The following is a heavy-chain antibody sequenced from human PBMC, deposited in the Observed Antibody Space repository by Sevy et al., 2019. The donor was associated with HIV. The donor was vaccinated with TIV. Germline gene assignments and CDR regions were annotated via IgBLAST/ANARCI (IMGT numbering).Heavy chain of an antibody. CDR1: GGNLHNYG. CDR2: LIPIFRTS. D-gene: IGHD2-2*02. CDR3: SRARGPAAISDAFDI. J-gene: IGHJ3*02. V-gene: IGHV1-69*13. Sequence: ASVKVSCKASGGNLHNYGINWVRQAPGQGLEWMGGLIPIFRTSTYAQNFRGRITFAADEATSKFYLEMSSLGADDTAVYYCSRARGPAAISDAFDIWGQGTMVTVSS.